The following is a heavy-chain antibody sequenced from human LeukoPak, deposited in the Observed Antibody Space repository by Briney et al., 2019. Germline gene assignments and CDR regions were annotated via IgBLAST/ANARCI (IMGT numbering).Heavy chain of an antibody. CDR2: ISAYNGNT. CDR3: ARGECSGGSCYRVDP. V-gene: IGHV1-18*01. D-gene: IGHD2-15*01. J-gene: IGHJ5*02. Sequence: GASVKVSCKASGYTFTSYGISWVRQAPGQGLEWMGWISAYNGNTNYAQKFQGRVTMTRDTSIDTAYMELRSLRSDDTAVYYCARGECSGGSCYRVDPWGQGTLVTVSS. CDR1: GYTFTSYG.